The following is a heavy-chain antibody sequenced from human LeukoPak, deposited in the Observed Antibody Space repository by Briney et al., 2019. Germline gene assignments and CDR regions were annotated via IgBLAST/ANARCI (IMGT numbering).Heavy chain of an antibody. J-gene: IGHJ5*02. CDR3: ARYYSDSSGYSNWFDP. CDR2: THNSGTT. CDR1: GGSIRSGGYY. D-gene: IGHD3-22*01. V-gene: IGHV4-31*03. Sequence: SETLSLTCTVSGGSIRSGGYYWSWIRQYPGKGLEWIGYTHNSGTTYYNPFLKTRISMSVDTSNNQFSLKLSSVTAADTAVYYCARYYSDSSGYSNWFDPWGQGTLVTVSS.